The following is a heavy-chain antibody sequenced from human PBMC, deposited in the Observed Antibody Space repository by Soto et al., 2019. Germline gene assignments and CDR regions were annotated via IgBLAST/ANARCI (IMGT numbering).Heavy chain of an antibody. D-gene: IGHD5-12*01. V-gene: IGHV1-18*01. CDR1: GYTFTTYG. CDR2: ISAYNGNT. CDR3: ASGGYRTNFDY. J-gene: IGHJ4*02. Sequence: ASVKVSCKASGYTFTTYGVSWVRQAPGQGLEWMGWISAYNGNTNYAQKLQGRVTMTTDTSTNTAYMELRSLRSDDTAVYYCASGGYRTNFDYWGQGTLVTVSS.